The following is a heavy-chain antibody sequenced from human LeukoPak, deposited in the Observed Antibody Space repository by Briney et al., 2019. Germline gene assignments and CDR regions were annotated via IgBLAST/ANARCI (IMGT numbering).Heavy chain of an antibody. Sequence: SETLSLTCAVYGGSFSGYYWSWIRQPPGKGLEWIGEINHSGSTNYNPSLKSRVTISVDTSKNQFSLKLSSVTAADTAVYYCASLSITGTTGGSGLYYFDYWGQGTLVTVSS. V-gene: IGHV4-34*01. D-gene: IGHD1-7*01. CDR2: INHSGST. J-gene: IGHJ4*02. CDR3: ASLSITGTTGGSGLYYFDY. CDR1: GGSFSGYY.